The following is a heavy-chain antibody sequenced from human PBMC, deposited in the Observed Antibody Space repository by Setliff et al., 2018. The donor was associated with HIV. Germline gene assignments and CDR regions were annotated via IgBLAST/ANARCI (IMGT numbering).Heavy chain of an antibody. CDR3: ARGDPFTDFDS. Sequence: SETLSLTCIVSGASISSQYWSWIRQPAGKGLEWIGRVYTNGNTNYNPSLKSRVAVSADTSKNQFSLKLTSVTAADTAVYYCARGDPFTDFDSWGQGTLVTVSS. J-gene: IGHJ4*02. CDR2: VYTNGNT. CDR1: GASISSQY. V-gene: IGHV4-4*07. D-gene: IGHD3-16*01.